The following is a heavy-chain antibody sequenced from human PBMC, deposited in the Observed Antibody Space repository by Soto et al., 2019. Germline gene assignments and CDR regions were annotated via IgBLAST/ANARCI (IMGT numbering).Heavy chain of an antibody. CDR3: ARDGYYYDSSGYTFDI. Sequence: GGSLRLSCAASGFTFSSYAMHWVRQAPGKGLEWVAVISYDGSNKYYADSVKGRFTISRDNSKNTLYLQMNSLRAEDTAVYYCARDGYYYDSSGYTFDIWGQGTMVTVSS. CDR2: ISYDGSNK. D-gene: IGHD3-22*01. J-gene: IGHJ3*02. CDR1: GFTFSSYA. V-gene: IGHV3-30-3*01.